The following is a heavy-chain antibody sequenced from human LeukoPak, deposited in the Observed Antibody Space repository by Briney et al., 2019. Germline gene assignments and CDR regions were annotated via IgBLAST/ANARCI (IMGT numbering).Heavy chain of an antibody. CDR2: INSDGSST. Sequence: EGSLRLSCAASGFTFSSYWMHWVRQAPGKGLVWVSRINSDGSSTSYADSVKGRFTISRDNAKNTLYLQMNSLRAEDTAVYYCAKGHSSWTTNWFDPWGQGTLVTVSS. D-gene: IGHD6-13*01. CDR3: AKGHSSWTTNWFDP. V-gene: IGHV3-74*01. J-gene: IGHJ5*02. CDR1: GFTFSSYW.